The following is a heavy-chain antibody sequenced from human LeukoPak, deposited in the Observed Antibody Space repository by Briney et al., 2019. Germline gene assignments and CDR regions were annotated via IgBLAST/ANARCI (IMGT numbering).Heavy chain of an antibody. V-gene: IGHV3-74*01. Sequence: GGSLRLSCAASGFTFSSYWMHWVRQAPGKGLVWVSRINSDGSSTSYADSVKGRFTISRDNAKNTLYLQMNSLSAEDTAVYYCARARDWSYGMDVWGQGTTVTVSS. J-gene: IGHJ6*02. CDR1: GFTFSSYW. D-gene: IGHD3-9*01. CDR2: INSDGSST. CDR3: ARARDWSYGMDV.